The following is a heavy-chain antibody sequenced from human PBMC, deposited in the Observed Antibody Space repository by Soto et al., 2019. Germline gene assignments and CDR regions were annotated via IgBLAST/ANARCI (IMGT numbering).Heavy chain of an antibody. CDR3: ARLLGNWCDY. CDR1: GFNFPTFW. V-gene: IGHV5-51*01. D-gene: IGHD2-8*02. Sequence: GESLKISCKHSGFNFPTFWIAWVRQMPGKGLEWMGTIYPDDSDTRYSPSFQGQVTISADKSIQTAYLQWGSLKAADTAVYYCARLLGNWCDYWGQGTLVTVSS. J-gene: IGHJ4*02. CDR2: IYPDDSDT.